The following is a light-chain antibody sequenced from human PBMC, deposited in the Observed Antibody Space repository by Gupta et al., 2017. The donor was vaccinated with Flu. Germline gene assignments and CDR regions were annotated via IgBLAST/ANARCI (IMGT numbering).Light chain of an antibody. J-gene: IGKJ1*01. CDR3: HQDLISFV. CDR2: AAS. CDR1: QSVSSPY. V-gene: IGKV3-20*01. Sequence: DIVLTQSPGTLSLSPGERATISCRASQSVSSPYLAWYQQKPGQAPRLIIYAASNRASGIPDWFGGSGDAKDFTPTSSRREHEVCAVYYEHQDLISFVFGQGTKVEIK.